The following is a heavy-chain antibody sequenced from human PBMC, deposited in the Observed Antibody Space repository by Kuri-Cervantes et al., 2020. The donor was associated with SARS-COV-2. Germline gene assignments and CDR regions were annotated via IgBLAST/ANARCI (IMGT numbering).Heavy chain of an antibody. CDR3: ARAYGFLRYIYYMDV. Sequence: SETLSLTCAFYGEAFSGYYWTWIRQSPGKGLEWIGEVNHRGDTNYNPSLMGRVFISVDKSNSQFSLRLTSVTAADTAVYYCARAYGFLRYIYYMDVWGRGTTVTVSS. CDR2: VNHRGDT. CDR1: GEAFSGYY. D-gene: IGHD4-17*01. J-gene: IGHJ6*03. V-gene: IGHV4-34*01.